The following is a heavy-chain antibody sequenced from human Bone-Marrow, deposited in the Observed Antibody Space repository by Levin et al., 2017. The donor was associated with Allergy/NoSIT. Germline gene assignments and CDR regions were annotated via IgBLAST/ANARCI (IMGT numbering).Heavy chain of an antibody. V-gene: IGHV3-49*04. CDR2: IRRKDYGGTT. D-gene: IGHD3-16*01. Sequence: GGSLRLSCTASGFTVSDHAMNWVRQAPGKGLEWVGFIRRKDYGGTTEYAASVKGRFTISRDDSKNVAYLQMNSLKVDDTAVYYCSRGESSSWSDLWGQGTLVTVSS. J-gene: IGHJ5*02. CDR1: GFTVSDHA. CDR3: SRGESSSWSDL.